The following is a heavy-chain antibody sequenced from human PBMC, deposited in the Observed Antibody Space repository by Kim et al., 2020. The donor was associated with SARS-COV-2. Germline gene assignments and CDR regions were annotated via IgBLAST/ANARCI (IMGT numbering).Heavy chain of an antibody. V-gene: IGHV7-4-1*02. CDR2: INTNTGNP. J-gene: IGHJ6*02. Sequence: SVKVSCKASGYTFTSYAMNWVRQAPGQGLEWMGWINTNTGNPTYAQGFTGRFVFSLDTSVSTAYLQISSLKAEDTAVYYCARVYSAAANRKVRYYYGMDVWGQGTTVTVSS. CDR3: ARVYSAAANRKVRYYYGMDV. D-gene: IGHD2-2*01. CDR1: GYTFTSYA.